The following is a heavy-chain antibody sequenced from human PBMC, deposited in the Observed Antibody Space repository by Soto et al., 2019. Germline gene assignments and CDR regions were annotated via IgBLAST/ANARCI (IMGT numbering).Heavy chain of an antibody. Sequence: GGSLRLSCAASGFTFSSYSMNWVRQAPGKGLEWVSSISSSSSYIYYADSVKGRFTISRDNAKNSLYLQMNSLRAEDTAVYYCAREMYYYDSSGRIAYYFDYWGQGTLVTVSS. J-gene: IGHJ4*02. CDR1: GFTFSSYS. V-gene: IGHV3-21*01. CDR2: ISSSSSYI. CDR3: AREMYYYDSSGRIAYYFDY. D-gene: IGHD3-22*01.